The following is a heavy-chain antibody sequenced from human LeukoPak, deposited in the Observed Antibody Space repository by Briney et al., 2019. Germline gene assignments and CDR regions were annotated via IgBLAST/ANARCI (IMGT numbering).Heavy chain of an antibody. V-gene: IGHV4-61*02. CDR3: ARGRYSSGWPNWFDP. J-gene: IGHJ5*02. CDR2: IYTSGST. D-gene: IGHD6-19*01. Sequence: SETLSLTCTVSCGSISSGSYYWSWIRQPAGKGLEWIGRIYTSGSTNYNPALKSRVTISVDTSKTQFSLKLSSVTAADTAVYYCARGRYSSGWPNWFDPWGQGTLVTVSS. CDR1: CGSISSGSYY.